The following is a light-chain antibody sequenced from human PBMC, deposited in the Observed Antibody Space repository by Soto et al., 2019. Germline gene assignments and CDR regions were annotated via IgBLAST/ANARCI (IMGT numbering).Light chain of an antibody. CDR2: GAL. CDR3: QYYDESMWT. Sequence: EVVLTQSPGTLSVSPGEGATLTCRASQSVVTNYLAWYQQKYGQSPRLLIYGALYRAPGIPDRFSGSGSGTDFSLSISRLEPEDFEEYYCQYYDESMWTFGQGTKVDIX. CDR1: QSVVTNY. V-gene: IGKV3-20*01. J-gene: IGKJ1*01.